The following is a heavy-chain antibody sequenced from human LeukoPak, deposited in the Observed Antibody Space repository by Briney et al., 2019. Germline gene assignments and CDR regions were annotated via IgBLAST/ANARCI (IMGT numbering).Heavy chain of an antibody. J-gene: IGHJ3*02. V-gene: IGHV3-48*01. Sequence: GGSLRLSCAASGFTFSSYSMNWVRQAPGKGLEWVSYISSTSSTIYYADSVKGRFTISRDNSKNTLYLQMNSLRAEDTAVYYCAKGLKYYDFWSGYYTHDAFDIWGQGTMVTVSS. CDR3: AKGLKYYDFWSGYYTHDAFDI. D-gene: IGHD3-3*01. CDR2: ISSTSSTI. CDR1: GFTFSSYS.